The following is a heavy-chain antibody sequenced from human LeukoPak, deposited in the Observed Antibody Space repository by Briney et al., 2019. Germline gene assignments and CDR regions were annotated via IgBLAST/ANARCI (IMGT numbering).Heavy chain of an antibody. J-gene: IGHJ4*02. Sequence: GRSLRLSCAASGFTFDDYAMHWVRQAPGKGLEWVSGISWNSGSIGYADSVKGRFTISRDNAKNSLYLQMNSLRAEDTALYYCVTGGSSGWSDYWGQGTLVTVSS. V-gene: IGHV3-9*01. CDR1: GFTFDDYA. CDR3: VTGGSSGWSDY. D-gene: IGHD6-19*01. CDR2: ISWNSGSI.